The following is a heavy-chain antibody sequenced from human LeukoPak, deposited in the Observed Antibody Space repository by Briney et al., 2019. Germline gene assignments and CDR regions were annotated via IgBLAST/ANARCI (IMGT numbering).Heavy chain of an antibody. CDR1: GGSISSSSYY. CDR3: AREYFGYSGYEPFDY. CDR2: IYYSGST. J-gene: IGHJ4*02. D-gene: IGHD5-12*01. Sequence: PSETLSLTCAVSGGSISSSSYYWGWIRQPPGKGLEWIGSIYYSGSTYYNPSLKSRVTISVDTSKNQFSLKLSSVTAADTAVYYCAREYFGYSGYEPFDYWGQGTLVTVSS. V-gene: IGHV4-39*07.